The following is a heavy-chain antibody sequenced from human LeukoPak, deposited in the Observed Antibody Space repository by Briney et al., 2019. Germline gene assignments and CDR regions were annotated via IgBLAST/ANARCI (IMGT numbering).Heavy chain of an antibody. CDR3: SRAPLRLGELSLDY. CDR2: INPSGGST. Sequence: ASVKVSCKASGYTFTSYYMHWVRQAPGQGLEWMGIINPSGGSTSYAQKFQGRVTTTRDTSTSTVYMELSSLRFEDTAVYYCSRAPLRLGELSLDYWGQGTLVTVSS. CDR1: GYTFTSYY. D-gene: IGHD3-16*02. J-gene: IGHJ4*02. V-gene: IGHV1-46*01.